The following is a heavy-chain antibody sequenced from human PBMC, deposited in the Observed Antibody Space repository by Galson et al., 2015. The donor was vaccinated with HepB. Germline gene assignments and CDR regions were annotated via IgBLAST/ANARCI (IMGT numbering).Heavy chain of an antibody. CDR1: GYTLTTYN. D-gene: IGHD6-19*01. Sequence: SVKVSCKASGYTLTTYNMHWIRQAPGQRLEWMGWINTGKGNTKYSQRFQGRVTLARDTTANTAYMEVRSLRAEDTAVYYCAKLQPRYKSGWYSSAWGEIDSWGQGTLVTVSS. CDR3: AKLQPRYKSGWYSSAWGEIDS. V-gene: IGHV1-3*04. J-gene: IGHJ4*02. CDR2: INTGKGNT.